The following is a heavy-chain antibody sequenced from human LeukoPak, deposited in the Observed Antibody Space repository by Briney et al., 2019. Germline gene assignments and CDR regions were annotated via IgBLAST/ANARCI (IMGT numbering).Heavy chain of an antibody. CDR1: GYTFTDYY. J-gene: IGHJ4*02. D-gene: IGHD6-19*01. CDR2: INPNSGGT. CDR3: ATALAVAGRGLSR. V-gene: IGHV1-2*02. Sequence: ASVKVSXKASGYTFTDYYMHWVRQAPGQGLEWMGWINPNSGGTNYAQKFQGRVTMTRDTSISTAYMELNRLRSDDTAVYSCATALAVAGRGLSRWGQGTLVTVSS.